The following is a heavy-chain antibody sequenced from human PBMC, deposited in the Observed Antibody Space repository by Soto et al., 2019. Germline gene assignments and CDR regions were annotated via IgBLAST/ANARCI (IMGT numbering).Heavy chain of an antibody. CDR3: ARKDKSGYFNWFDP. Sequence: GESLKISCRTSGYRFTSYWVAWVRQMPGKGLEWMGIIFPSDSDTRYSPSFQGQVTISADRSTSTVFLQWASLKASDTAVYFCARKDKSGYFNWFDPWGQGTLVTVSS. D-gene: IGHD3-22*01. CDR1: GYRFTSYW. CDR2: IFPSDSDT. J-gene: IGHJ5*02. V-gene: IGHV5-51*01.